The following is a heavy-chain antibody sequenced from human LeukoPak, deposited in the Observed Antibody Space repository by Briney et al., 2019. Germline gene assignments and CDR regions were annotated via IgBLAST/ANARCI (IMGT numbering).Heavy chain of an antibody. J-gene: IGHJ4*02. CDR3: VRDFRSADY. Sequence: GGSLRLSCAASGFTFSTYCVHWVRQAPGKGPMWVSRICPDGTVTNYADSVKARFIISRDNARNTVYLQMNSLRVEDTAVYYCVRDFRSADYWGQGTLVTVSS. CDR2: ICPDGTVT. CDR1: GFTFSTYC. V-gene: IGHV3-74*01.